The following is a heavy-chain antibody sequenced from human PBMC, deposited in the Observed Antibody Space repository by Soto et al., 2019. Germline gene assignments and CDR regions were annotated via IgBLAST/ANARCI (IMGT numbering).Heavy chain of an antibody. V-gene: IGHV1-8*01. D-gene: IGHD4-4*01. CDR2: MNPNSVNT. CDR3: ARGKYSSPRGGLDV. Sequence: ASVKVSCKASGYTFTSYDINWVRQATGQELEWMGWMNPNSVNTGYAQKFQGGVTMTRNIFISTAYLLWGSLKASDCALYYCARGKYSSPRGGLDVWGQGTPVTVSS. J-gene: IGHJ6*01. CDR1: GYTFTSYD.